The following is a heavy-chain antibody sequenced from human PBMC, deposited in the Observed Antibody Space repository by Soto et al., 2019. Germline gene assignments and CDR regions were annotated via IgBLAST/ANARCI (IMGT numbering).Heavy chain of an antibody. J-gene: IGHJ3*02. V-gene: IGHV3-23*01. Sequence: EVQLLESGGGLVQPGGSLRLSCAASGFTFSSYAMSWVRQAPGKGLEWVSAISGSGGSTYYADSVKGRFTISRDNSKNTLYLQMNSLRAEDTAVYYCAKEADDYGDSPSAFDIWGQGTMVTVSS. CDR1: GFTFSSYA. CDR2: ISGSGGST. CDR3: AKEADDYGDSPSAFDI. D-gene: IGHD4-17*01.